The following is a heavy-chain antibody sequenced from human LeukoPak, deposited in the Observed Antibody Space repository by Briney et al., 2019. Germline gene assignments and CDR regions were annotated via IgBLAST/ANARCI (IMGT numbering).Heavy chain of an antibody. CDR1: DYTFTSYG. D-gene: IGHD6-25*01. CDR3: ARLRAAPAFFDH. CDR2: VNTNNGDT. V-gene: IGHV1-18*01. J-gene: IGHJ4*02. Sequence: ASVKVSCKASDYTFTSYGIAWVRQAPGQELEWVGWVNTNNGDTNYAQKIQGRVTMTTDTSTTTAYMELRNLRSDDTAVYFCARLRAAPAFFDHWGQGTLVTVSS.